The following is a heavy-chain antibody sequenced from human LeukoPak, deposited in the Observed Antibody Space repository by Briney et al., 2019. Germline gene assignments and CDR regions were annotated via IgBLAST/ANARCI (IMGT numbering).Heavy chain of an antibody. CDR3: ARDRQSRDYFDY. CDR2: IIPIFGTA. CDR1: GYTFTSYY. V-gene: IGHV1-69*13. Sequence: SVKVSCTASGYTFTSYYMHWVRQAPGQGLEWMGGIIPIFGTANYAQKFQGRVTITADESTSTAYMELSSLRSEDTAVYYCARDRQSRDYFDYWGQGTLVTVSS. D-gene: IGHD5-24*01. J-gene: IGHJ4*02.